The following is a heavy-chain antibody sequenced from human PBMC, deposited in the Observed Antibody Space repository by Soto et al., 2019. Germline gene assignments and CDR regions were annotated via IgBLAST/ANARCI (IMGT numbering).Heavy chain of an antibody. Sequence: EVQLVESAGGLVKPGGSLRLSCVASGFSFNEAWMNWVRQAPGEGLEWVDRIKTSAGGGATDYATPVQGRFTISRDDSKNALYLHMNSLRTADTAIYYCTTGSVEGIWGQGTTVTVSS. CDR1: GFSFNEAW. D-gene: IGHD2-15*01. V-gene: IGHV3-15*07. J-gene: IGHJ6*02. CDR2: IKTSAGGGAT. CDR3: TTGSVEGI.